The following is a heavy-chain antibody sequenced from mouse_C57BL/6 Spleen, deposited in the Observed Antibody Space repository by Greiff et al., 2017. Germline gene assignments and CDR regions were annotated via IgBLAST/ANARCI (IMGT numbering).Heavy chain of an antibody. D-gene: IGHD1-1*01. CDR2: ISSKSNNYAT. J-gene: IGHJ2*01. CDR1: GFSFNTYA. V-gene: IGHV10-1*01. Sequence: EVQLVESGGGLVQPKGSLKLSCAASGFSFNTYAMNWVRQAPGKGLEWVARISSKSNNYATYYADSVKVRFTISRDDSDSMLYLQMNNLKTEDTAMYYCDRHGGSTYFDYWGQGTTLTVSS. CDR3: DRHGGSTYFDY.